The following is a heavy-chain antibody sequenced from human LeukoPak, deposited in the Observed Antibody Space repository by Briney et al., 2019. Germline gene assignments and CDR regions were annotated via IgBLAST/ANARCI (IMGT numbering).Heavy chain of an antibody. Sequence: GGSLRLSCAASGFTFSSYVMTWVRQAPGKGLEGVSIISGSGGSPYYADSVKGRFIISRDNSQKTLYLQMDSLRDDDTAIYYCAKAHSQWSTWFDPWGQGTLVTVSS. V-gene: IGHV3-23*01. CDR1: GFTFSSYV. CDR2: ISGSGGSP. J-gene: IGHJ5*02. CDR3: AKAHSQWSTWFDP. D-gene: IGHD2-15*01.